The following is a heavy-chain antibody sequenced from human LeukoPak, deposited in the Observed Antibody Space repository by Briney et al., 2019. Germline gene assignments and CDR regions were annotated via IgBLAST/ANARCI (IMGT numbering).Heavy chain of an antibody. Sequence: GGSLRLSCAASGFTFSSYGMHWVRQAPGKGLEWVAVISYDGSNKYYADSVKGRFTISRDNSKNTLYLQMGSLRAEDMAVYYCARVNYDILTGYYSHWGQGTLVTVSS. CDR1: GFTFSSYG. D-gene: IGHD3-9*01. V-gene: IGHV3-30*03. CDR3: ARVNYDILTGYYSH. J-gene: IGHJ4*02. CDR2: ISYDGSNK.